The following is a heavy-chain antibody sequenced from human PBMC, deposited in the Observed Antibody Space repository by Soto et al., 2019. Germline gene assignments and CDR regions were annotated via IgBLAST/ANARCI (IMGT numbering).Heavy chain of an antibody. D-gene: IGHD6-19*01. CDR1: GYKFTSYG. CDR3: GRDPSLYSSGWYMDF. J-gene: IGHJ4*02. CDR2: ISVYNGNT. Sequence: ASVTVSCKASGYKFTSYGISWVRQAHGQGLEWVGWISVYNGNTNYTQKFQDRVTMSTDTSTSTAYMELRSLRSDDTAIYYCGRDPSLYSSGWYMDFWGQGTLVTVSS. V-gene: IGHV1-18*01.